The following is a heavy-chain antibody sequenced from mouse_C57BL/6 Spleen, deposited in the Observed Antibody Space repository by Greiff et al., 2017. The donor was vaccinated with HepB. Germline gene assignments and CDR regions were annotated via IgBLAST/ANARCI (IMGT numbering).Heavy chain of an antibody. D-gene: IGHD1-1*01. V-gene: IGHV1-81*01. Sequence: VQVVESGAELARPGASVKLSCKASGYTFTSYGISWVKQRTGQGLEWIGEIYPRSGNTYYNEKFKGKATLTADKSSSTAYMELRSLTSEDSAVYFCARRGYYGSSYVNYAMDYWGQGTSVTVSS. CDR2: IYPRSGNT. CDR1: GYTFTSYG. CDR3: ARRGYYGSSYVNYAMDY. J-gene: IGHJ4*01.